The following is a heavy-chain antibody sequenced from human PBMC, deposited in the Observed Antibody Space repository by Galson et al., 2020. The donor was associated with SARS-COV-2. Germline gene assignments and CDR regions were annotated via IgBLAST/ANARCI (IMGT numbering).Heavy chain of an antibody. CDR3: AILGVVPAAMQRGWFDP. D-gene: IGHD2-2*01. V-gene: IGHV3-23*01. CDR2: ISGSGGST. CDR1: GFTFSSYA. J-gene: IGHJ5*02. Sequence: GGSLRLSCAASGFTFSSYAMSWVRQAPGKGLEWVSAISGSGGSTYYADSVKGRFTISRDNSKNTLYLQMNSLRAEDTAVYYCAILGVVPAAMQRGWFDPWGQGTLVTVSS.